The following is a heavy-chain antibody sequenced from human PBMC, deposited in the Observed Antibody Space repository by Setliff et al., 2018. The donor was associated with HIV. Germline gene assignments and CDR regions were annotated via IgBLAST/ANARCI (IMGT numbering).Heavy chain of an antibody. J-gene: IGHJ4*02. CDR2: FYYSGST. Sequence: SETLSLTCTVSGGSISTHYWSWIRQSPGKGLEWIGYFYYSGSTNYNPSLRSRLTISADTSKKQLYLRVTSVTAADTAVYYCARALMVRGVTTPFDSWGQGTLVTVSS. CDR1: GGSISTHY. CDR3: ARALMVRGVTTPFDS. D-gene: IGHD3-10*01. V-gene: IGHV4-59*11.